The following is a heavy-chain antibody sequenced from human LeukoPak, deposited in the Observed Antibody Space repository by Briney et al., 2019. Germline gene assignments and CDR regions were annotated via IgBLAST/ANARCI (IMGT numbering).Heavy chain of an antibody. V-gene: IGHV1-46*01. CDR2: INPSGGST. Sequence: ASVKVSCKASGYTFTSYYMHWVRQAPGQGLEWMGIINPSGGSTSYAQKFQGRVTMTRDMSTSTVYMELSSLRSEDTAVYYCARDMARTTVTTNTAPGNDYWGQGTLVTVSS. CDR3: ARDMARTTVTTNTAPGNDY. J-gene: IGHJ4*02. CDR1: GYTFTSYY. D-gene: IGHD4-17*01.